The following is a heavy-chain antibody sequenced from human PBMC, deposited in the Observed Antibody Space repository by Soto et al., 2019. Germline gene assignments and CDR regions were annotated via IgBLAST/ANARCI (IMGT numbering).Heavy chain of an antibody. V-gene: IGHV1-18*01. CDR2: ISTYNGNT. CDR1: GYTFTYYG. Sequence: QVQLVQSGAEVKRPGASVKVSCKAPGYTFTYYGINWVRQAPGQGLEWVGWISTYNGNTNFAQKLQGRVTMTTDTSTSTAYMELRSLRSDDTAVYYCARSYCNGASCYSSEFVYWGQGTLVTVSS. D-gene: IGHD2-15*01. CDR3: ARSYCNGASCYSSEFVY. J-gene: IGHJ4*02.